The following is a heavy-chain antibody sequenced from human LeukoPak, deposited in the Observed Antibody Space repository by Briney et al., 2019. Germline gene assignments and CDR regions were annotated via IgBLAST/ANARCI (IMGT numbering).Heavy chain of an antibody. J-gene: IGHJ6*03. V-gene: IGHV3-11*01. CDR3: ARTRGSYNYYYYYMDV. CDR1: GFPYSDSY. Sequence: GSLSLSCPSLGFPYSDSYMSWIRDAPAKGQESVSYFSSSGSTIYYADSVKGRFTISRDNAKNSLYLQMNSLRAEDTAVYYCARTRGSYNYYYYYMDVWGKGTTVTVSS. D-gene: IGHD3-16*01. CDR2: FSSSGSTI.